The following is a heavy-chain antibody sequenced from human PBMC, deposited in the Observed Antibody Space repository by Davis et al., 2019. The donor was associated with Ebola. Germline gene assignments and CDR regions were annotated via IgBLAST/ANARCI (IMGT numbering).Heavy chain of an antibody. Sequence: MPSETLSLTCTVSGGSISSGSYYWGWIRQSPGKGLEWIGSIYHGGRTYYNPSLQSRVTIFVDTSKNQFSLKVSSVTAADTSVYYCARGSLSDSSPIDSWGQGTLVTVSS. CDR2: IYHGGRT. CDR1: GGSISSGSYY. V-gene: IGHV4-39*01. J-gene: IGHJ4*02. D-gene: IGHD3-22*01. CDR3: ARGSLSDSSPIDS.